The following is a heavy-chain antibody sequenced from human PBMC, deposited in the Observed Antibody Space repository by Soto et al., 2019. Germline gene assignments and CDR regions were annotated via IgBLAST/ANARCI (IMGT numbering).Heavy chain of an antibody. Sequence: WETLSLTCNVSRGSISKFYWAWNRKTAGNGLEWMGRVYATGTTDSNPSLRSRVAMSVDISKKTFSLRLRSVTGADSGVYYCVRDGSKSLRDWFDPWGQGILVTVSS. CDR1: RGSISKFY. V-gene: IGHV4-4*07. CDR2: VYATGTT. J-gene: IGHJ5*02. CDR3: VRDGSKSLRDWFDP.